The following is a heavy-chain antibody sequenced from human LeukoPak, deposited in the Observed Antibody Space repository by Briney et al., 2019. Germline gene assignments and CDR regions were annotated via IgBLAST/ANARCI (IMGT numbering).Heavy chain of an antibody. CDR2: ISWDGGST. V-gene: IGHV3-43D*03. D-gene: IGHD3-9*01. CDR3: EAEEGIRYFDWLLSPSYYYYYYMDV. CDR1: GFTFDDYA. Sequence: GGSQRLSCAASGFTFDDYAMHWVRQAPGTGLAWVSLISWDGGSTHYEDSVKGRFTISRDNSKNSLYLQMNSLRAGDTAFFFFEAEEGIRYFDWLLSPSYYYYYYMDVWGKGTTVTVSS. J-gene: IGHJ6*03.